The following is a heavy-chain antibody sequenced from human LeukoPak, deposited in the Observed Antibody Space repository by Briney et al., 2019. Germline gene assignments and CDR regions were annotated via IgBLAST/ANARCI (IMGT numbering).Heavy chain of an antibody. V-gene: IGHV1-24*01. CDR1: GYTLTELS. Sequence: ASVKVSFKVSGYTLTELSMHWVRQAPGKGLEWMGGFDPEDGETIYAQKFQGRVTMTEDTSTDTAYMELSSLRSEDTAVYYCATELVLPGSYHTLDYWGQGTLVTVSS. D-gene: IGHD1-26*01. CDR3: ATELVLPGSYHTLDY. CDR2: FDPEDGET. J-gene: IGHJ4*02.